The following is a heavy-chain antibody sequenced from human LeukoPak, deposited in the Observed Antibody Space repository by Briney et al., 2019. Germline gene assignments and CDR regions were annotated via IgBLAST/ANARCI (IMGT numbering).Heavy chain of an antibody. V-gene: IGHV4-39*07. D-gene: IGHD6-19*01. J-gene: IGHJ6*02. CDR2: IYYSGST. CDR1: GGSISSSSYY. CDR3: GGSGTWYYGMDV. Sequence: SETLSLTCTVSGGSISSSSYYWGWIRQPPGKGLEWIGSIYYSGSTYYNPSLKSRVTISVDTSKNQFSLKLSSVTAADTAVYYCGGSGTWYYGMDVWGQGTTVTVSS.